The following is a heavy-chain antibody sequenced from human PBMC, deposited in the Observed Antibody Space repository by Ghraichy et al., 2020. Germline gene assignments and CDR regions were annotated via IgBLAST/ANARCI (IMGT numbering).Heavy chain of an antibody. Sequence: GWSLRLSCAASGFTFSSYAMSWVRQAPGKGLEWVSAISGSGGSTYYADSVKGRFTISRDNSKNTLYLQMNSLRAEDTAVYYCAKDTGALYYDSSGYYYREKARVFDYWGQGTLVTVSS. V-gene: IGHV3-23*01. J-gene: IGHJ4*02. CDR3: AKDTGALYYDSSGYYYREKARVFDY. CDR2: ISGSGGST. D-gene: IGHD3-22*01. CDR1: GFTFSSYA.